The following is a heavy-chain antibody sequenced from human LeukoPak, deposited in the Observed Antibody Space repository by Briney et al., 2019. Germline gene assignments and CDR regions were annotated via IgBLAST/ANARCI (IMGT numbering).Heavy chain of an antibody. CDR3: ARVIPSATVTTGGLDY. V-gene: IGHV3-21*01. Sequence: GGSLRLSCAASGFTFSSYSMNWVRQAPGKGLEWVSSISSSSSYIYYADSVKGRFTISRDNSKNTLYLQMNSLRAEDTAVYYCARVIPSATVTTGGLDYWGQGTLVTVSS. D-gene: IGHD4-17*01. CDR1: GFTFSSYS. J-gene: IGHJ4*02. CDR2: ISSSSSYI.